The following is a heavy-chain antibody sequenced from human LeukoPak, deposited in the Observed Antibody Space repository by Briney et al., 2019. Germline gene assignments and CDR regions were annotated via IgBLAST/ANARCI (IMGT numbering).Heavy chain of an antibody. CDR1: GFTFSSYA. Sequence: GGSLRLSCAASGFTFSSYAMHWVRQAPGKGLEWVAVISYDGSNKYYADSVKGRFTISRDNSKNTLYLQMNSLRAEDTAVYYCARDRSASTFDYWGQGTLVTVSS. CDR2: ISYDGSNK. J-gene: IGHJ4*02. V-gene: IGHV3-30-3*01. D-gene: IGHD5/OR15-5a*01. CDR3: ARDRSASTFDY.